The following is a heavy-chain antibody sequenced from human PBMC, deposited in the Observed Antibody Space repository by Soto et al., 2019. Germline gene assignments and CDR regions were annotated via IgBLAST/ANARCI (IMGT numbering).Heavy chain of an antibody. Sequence: QVQLVQSGAEVKKHGSSVKVSCRASGGTFASYAVSWVREAPGQGLEWMGVIIPLVGTPKYTQKFQGRVRITADDSASAAYMELTNLTSEDTAVYYCARESSSPNYYFYGMDVWGQGTSVTVSS. J-gene: IGHJ6*02. V-gene: IGHV1-69*01. CDR2: IIPLVGTP. D-gene: IGHD6-6*01. CDR1: GGTFASYA. CDR3: ARESSSPNYYFYGMDV.